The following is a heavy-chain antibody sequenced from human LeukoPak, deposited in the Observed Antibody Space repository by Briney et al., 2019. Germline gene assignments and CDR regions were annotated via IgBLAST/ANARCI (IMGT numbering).Heavy chain of an antibody. CDR3: AREYGYSSSWLVGGYFDY. CDR2: ISHSGADT. V-gene: IGHV3-23*01. Sequence: GGSLRLSCAASGFTFSGYAMRRVRQAPGKGLEYVSLISHSGADTYYADSVKGRFTISRDNSKTVLYLQMNSLRVEHTAGYYCAREYGYSSSWLVGGYFDYWGQGTLVTVSS. CDR1: GFTFSGYA. D-gene: IGHD6-13*01. J-gene: IGHJ4*02.